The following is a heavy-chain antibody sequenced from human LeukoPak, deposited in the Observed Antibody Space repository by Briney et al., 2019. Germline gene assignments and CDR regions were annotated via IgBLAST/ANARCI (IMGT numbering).Heavy chain of an antibody. Sequence: ASVKVSCXASGYTFTGYYMHWVRQAPGQGLVWMGRINPNSGGTNYAQKFQGRVTMTRDTSISTAYMELSRLRSDDTAVYYCLFDSSGYYSPYAFDIWGQGTMVTVSS. J-gene: IGHJ3*02. CDR3: LFDSSGYYSPYAFDI. CDR2: INPNSGGT. CDR1: GYTFTGYY. D-gene: IGHD3-22*01. V-gene: IGHV1-2*06.